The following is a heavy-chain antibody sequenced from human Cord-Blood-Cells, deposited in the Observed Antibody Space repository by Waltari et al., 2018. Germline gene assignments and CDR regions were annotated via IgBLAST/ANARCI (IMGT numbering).Heavy chain of an antibody. CDR2: IYYSGST. D-gene: IGHD5-12*01. CDR1: GGSISSSSSY. CDR3: ARQRRFASGPTVATIDY. Sequence: QLQLQESGPGLVKPSETLSLTCTVSGGSISSSSSYWGWIRQPPGTGLGWIGSIYYSGSTYYTPSLKSRVTISVDTSKNQFSLKLSSVTAADTAVYYCARQRRFASGPTVATIDYWGQGTLVTVSS. V-gene: IGHV4-39*01. J-gene: IGHJ4*02.